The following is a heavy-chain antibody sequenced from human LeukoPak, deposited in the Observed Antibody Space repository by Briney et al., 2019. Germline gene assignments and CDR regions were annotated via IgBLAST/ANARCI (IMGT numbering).Heavy chain of an antibody. Sequence: SETLSLTCTVSGGSISSSSYYWGWIRQPPGKRLEWIGSIYYSGSTYYNPSLKSRVTISVDTSKNQFSLRLSSVTAADTAVYYCATLHYDLLTGYWQWSQGTLVTVSS. CDR3: ATLHYDLLTGYWQ. CDR1: GGSISSSSYY. D-gene: IGHD3-9*01. V-gene: IGHV4-39*07. CDR2: IYYSGST. J-gene: IGHJ4*02.